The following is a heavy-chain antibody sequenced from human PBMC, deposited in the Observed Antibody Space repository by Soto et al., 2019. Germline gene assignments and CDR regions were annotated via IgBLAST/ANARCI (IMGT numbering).Heavy chain of an antibody. CDR2: IYYSGNT. CDR3: XXXXXXXXXWFDP. V-gene: IGHV4-30-4*08. J-gene: IGHJ5*02. CDR1: GGSISSNDFY. Sequence: QVQLQESGPGLVKPSQTLSLTCIVSGGSISSNDFYWSWIRQHPGKGLEWIGYIYYSGNTYYNPSXXXXXXXXXXXXXXXXXXXXXXXXXXXXXXXXXXXXXXXXXXWFDPWGQGTLVTVSS.